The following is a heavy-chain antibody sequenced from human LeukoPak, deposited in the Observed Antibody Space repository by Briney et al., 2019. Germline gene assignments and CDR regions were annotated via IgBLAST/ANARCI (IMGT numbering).Heavy chain of an antibody. Sequence: PSETLSLTCAVSGYSISSGYYWGWIRQPPGKGLEWIGSIYHSGSTYYNPSLKSRVTISVDTSKNQFSLKLSSVTAADTAVYYCASITMVRGAIGDWFDPWGQGTLVTVSS. CDR1: GYSISSGYY. D-gene: IGHD3-10*01. J-gene: IGHJ5*02. CDR2: IYHSGST. CDR3: ASITMVRGAIGDWFDP. V-gene: IGHV4-38-2*01.